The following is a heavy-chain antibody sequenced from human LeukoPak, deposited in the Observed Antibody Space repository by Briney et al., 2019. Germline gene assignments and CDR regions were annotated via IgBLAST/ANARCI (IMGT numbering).Heavy chain of an antibody. Sequence: GASVKVSCKASGYTFTGYYMHWVRQAPGQGLEWMGWINPNSGGTNYAQKFQGRVTMTRDTSISTAYMELSRLRSDDTAVYYCARVPYSSGWYVSDWFDPWGQGTLVTVSS. D-gene: IGHD6-19*01. J-gene: IGHJ5*02. CDR1: GYTFTGYY. CDR2: INPNSGGT. V-gene: IGHV1-2*02. CDR3: ARVPYSSGWYVSDWFDP.